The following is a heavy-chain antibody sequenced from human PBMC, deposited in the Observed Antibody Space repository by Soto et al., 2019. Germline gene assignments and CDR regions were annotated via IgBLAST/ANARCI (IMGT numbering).Heavy chain of an antibody. CDR3: AREGGVLRLSNWFDS. J-gene: IGHJ5*01. V-gene: IGHV4-61*01. Sequence: SATLSLNCTVSGDSDTSTSYYWSWVRQSPGRGLEWLGYSYYNGDTNYNPSLKSRVTISVDTSKNQFSLKLTSLTAADTGVYYCAREGGVLRLSNWFDSWGQGIQVTVS. CDR1: GDSDTSTSYY. D-gene: IGHD3-3*01. CDR2: SYYNGDT.